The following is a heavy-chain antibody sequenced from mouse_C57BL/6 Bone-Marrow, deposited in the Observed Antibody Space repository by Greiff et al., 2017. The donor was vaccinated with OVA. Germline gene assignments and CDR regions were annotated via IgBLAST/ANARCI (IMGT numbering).Heavy chain of an antibody. CDR1: GYTFTSYW. V-gene: IGHV1-55*01. CDR3: ARRYYGSSWYFDV. J-gene: IGHJ1*03. CDR2: IYPGSGST. Sequence: QVQLQQPGAELVKPGASVKMSCKASGYTFTSYWITWVKQRPGQGLAFIGDIYPGSGSTNYNEKFKSKATLTVDTSSSTAYMQLSSLTSEDSAVYYCARRYYGSSWYFDVGGTGTTVTVSS. D-gene: IGHD1-1*01.